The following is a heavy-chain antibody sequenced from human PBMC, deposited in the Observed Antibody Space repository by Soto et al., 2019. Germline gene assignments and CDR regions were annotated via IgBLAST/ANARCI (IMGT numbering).Heavy chain of an antibody. Sequence: EVQLLESGGGLVQPGGSLRLSCAASGFTFSNYVMSWVRQAPGKGLEWVSTISGSGASTYYADSVKGRFTISRDNSKNTLYLQVNSLRAEDTAVYYCANGKLRSLEFDYWGQGTLVTVSS. CDR3: ANGKLRSLEFDY. CDR2: ISGSGAST. CDR1: GFTFSNYV. J-gene: IGHJ4*02. V-gene: IGHV3-23*01. D-gene: IGHD4-17*01.